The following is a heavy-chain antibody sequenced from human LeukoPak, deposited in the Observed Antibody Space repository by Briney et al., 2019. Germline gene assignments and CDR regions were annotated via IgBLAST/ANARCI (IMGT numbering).Heavy chain of an antibody. CDR1: GGSISSSSYY. J-gene: IGHJ3*02. Sequence: TASETLSLTCTVSGGSISSSSYYWGWIRQPPGKGLEWIGSIYYSGSTYYNLSLKSRVTISVDTSKNQFSLKLSSVTAADTAVYYCARDSGASDIVVVVAATEHDAFDIWGQGTMVTVSS. CDR3: ARDSGASDIVVVVAATEHDAFDI. CDR2: IYYSGST. V-gene: IGHV4-39*07. D-gene: IGHD2-15*01.